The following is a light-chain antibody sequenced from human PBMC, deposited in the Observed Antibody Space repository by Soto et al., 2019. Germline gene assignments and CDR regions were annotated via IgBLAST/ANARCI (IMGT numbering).Light chain of an antibody. V-gene: IGKV1-5*03. CDR3: QQYNSYSRT. J-gene: IGKJ1*01. CDR1: QSISSW. Sequence: DIQMTQSPSTLSASVGDRVTITCRASQSISSWLAWYQQKPGKAPKLLIYKASSLESGVPSRYSGSGSGTEFTLTISSRQPDDFATYYYQQYNSYSRTFGQGTKVEIK. CDR2: KAS.